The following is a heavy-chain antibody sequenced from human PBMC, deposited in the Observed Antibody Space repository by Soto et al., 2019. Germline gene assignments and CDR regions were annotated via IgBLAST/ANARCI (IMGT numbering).Heavy chain of an antibody. D-gene: IGHD3-22*01. Sequence: QVQLVQSGAEVKKPGASVKVSCRASGYIFRSYDISWVRQAPGQGLEWMGWISINNENLKFAQKFQGRLTLTTDTSSSTVYMELRRLRSDDTAVYYCARDGVRKNPDSSGYPYYHGMDAWGQGTTVTVSS. CDR3: ARDGVRKNPDSSGYPYYHGMDA. CDR2: ISINNENL. V-gene: IGHV1-18*01. CDR1: GYIFRSYD. J-gene: IGHJ6*02.